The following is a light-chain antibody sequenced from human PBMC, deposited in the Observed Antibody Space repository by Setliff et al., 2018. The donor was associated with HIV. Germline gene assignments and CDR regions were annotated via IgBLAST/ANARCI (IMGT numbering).Light chain of an antibody. J-gene: IGLJ1*01. CDR3: SSYAGNNNFV. CDR2: EVT. Sequence: ALAQPPSASGSPGQSVAISCTGTNSDIGSYNYVSWYQQHPGKAPKLMIYEVTKRPSGVPDRFSGSKSGNTASLTVSGLQAEDEADYYCSSYAGNNNFVFGTGTKVTVL. V-gene: IGLV2-8*01. CDR1: NSDIGSYNY.